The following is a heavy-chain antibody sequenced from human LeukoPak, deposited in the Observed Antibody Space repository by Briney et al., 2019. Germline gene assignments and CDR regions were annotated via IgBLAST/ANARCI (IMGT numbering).Heavy chain of an antibody. CDR3: ARDRPDYGGARIDY. V-gene: IGHV1-18*01. J-gene: IGHJ4*02. D-gene: IGHD4-23*01. Sequence: ASVNVSCTASGYTFTSYGISWVRQAPGQGLEWMGWISAYNGNTNYAQKLQGRVTMTTDTSTSTAYMELRSLRSDDTAVYYCARDRPDYGGARIDYWGQGTLVTVSS. CDR1: GYTFTSYG. CDR2: ISAYNGNT.